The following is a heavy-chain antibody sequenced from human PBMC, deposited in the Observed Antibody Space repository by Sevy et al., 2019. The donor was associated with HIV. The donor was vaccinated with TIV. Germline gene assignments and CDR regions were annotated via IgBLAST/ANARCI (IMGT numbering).Heavy chain of an antibody. CDR1: GFTLSSFW. CDR2: IKEDGSDK. CDR3: ARDKNHYDRSVYYDAFDI. D-gene: IGHD3-22*01. J-gene: IGHJ3*02. V-gene: IGHV3-7*03. Sequence: GGSLRLSCAASGFTLSSFWMTWVRQAPGKGLEWVANIKEDGSDKNYLDSVKGRFTISRDNAKNSLYLQMKSLRAEDTAVYYCARDKNHYDRSVYYDAFDIWGQGTMVTVSS.